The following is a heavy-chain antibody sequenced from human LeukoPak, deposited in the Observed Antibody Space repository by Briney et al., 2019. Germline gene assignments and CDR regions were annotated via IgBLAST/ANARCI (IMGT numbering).Heavy chain of an antibody. CDR3: AKDLNISTGYPYYFDY. Sequence: GGSLRLSCAASGFTFSSYAMSWVRQAPGKGLEWVSAISGSGGSTYYADSVKGRFTISRDNSKNTLYLQMNSLRAEDTAVYYCAKDLNISTGYPYYFDYWGQGTLVTVSS. V-gene: IGHV3-23*01. D-gene: IGHD3-9*01. CDR2: ISGSGGST. CDR1: GFTFSSYA. J-gene: IGHJ4*02.